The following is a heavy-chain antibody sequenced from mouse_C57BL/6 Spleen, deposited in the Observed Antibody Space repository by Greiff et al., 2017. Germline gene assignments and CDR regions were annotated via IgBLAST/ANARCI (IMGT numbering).Heavy chain of an antibody. CDR1: GFTFTDYY. V-gene: IGHV7-3*01. Sequence: EVKLQESGGGLVQPGGSLSLSCAASGFTFTDYYMSWVRQPPGKALEWLGFIRNKANGYTTEYSASVKGRFTISRDNSQSILYLQMNALRAEDSATYYCARGDYDVYYYAMDYWGQGTSVTVSS. CDR3: ARGDYDVYYYAMDY. CDR2: IRNKANGYTT. J-gene: IGHJ4*01. D-gene: IGHD2-4*01.